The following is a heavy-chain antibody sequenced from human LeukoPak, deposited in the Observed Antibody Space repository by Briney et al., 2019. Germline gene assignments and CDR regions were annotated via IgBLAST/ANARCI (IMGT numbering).Heavy chain of an antibody. CDR1: GYTFTSYY. J-gene: IGHJ4*02. Sequence: ASVKVSCKASGYTFTSYYMHWVRQAPGQGLEWMGAINPSGGSTTYAQQFQGRVTMTRDTSTSTVYMELSSLRSEDTATYYCARGTGGTAMNLDYWGQGTLVTVSS. CDR3: ARGTGGTAMNLDY. CDR2: INPSGGST. D-gene: IGHD5-18*01. V-gene: IGHV1-46*01.